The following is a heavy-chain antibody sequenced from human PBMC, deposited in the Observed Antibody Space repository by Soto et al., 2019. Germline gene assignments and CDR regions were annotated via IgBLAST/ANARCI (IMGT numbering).Heavy chain of an antibody. D-gene: IGHD3-3*01. V-gene: IGHV4-31*03. Sequence: SETLSLTCTVSGGSISSGGYYWSWIRQHPGKGLEWIGYIYYSGSTYYNPSLKSRVTISVDTSKNQFSLKLSSVTAADTAVYYCARAHITIFGVVIPYYYGMDVWGQGTTVTVSS. CDR3: ARAHITIFGVVIPYYYGMDV. CDR1: GGSISSGGYY. CDR2: IYYSGST. J-gene: IGHJ6*02.